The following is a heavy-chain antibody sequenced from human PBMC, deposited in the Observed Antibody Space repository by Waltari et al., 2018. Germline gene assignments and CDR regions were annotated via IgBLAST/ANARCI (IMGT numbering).Heavy chain of an antibody. J-gene: IGHJ4*02. V-gene: IGHV3-7*04. CDR2: IKQDGSEK. Sequence: EVQLVESGGGLVQPGGSLRLSCAASGFTFSSYWMSWVRQAPGKGLEGVANIKQDGSEKEYVDSVKGRVTISRDNAKNSLYLQMNSLRAEDTAVYYCARGGYSYVDYWGQGTLVTVSS. CDR3: ARGGYSYVDY. D-gene: IGHD5-18*01. CDR1: GFTFSSYW.